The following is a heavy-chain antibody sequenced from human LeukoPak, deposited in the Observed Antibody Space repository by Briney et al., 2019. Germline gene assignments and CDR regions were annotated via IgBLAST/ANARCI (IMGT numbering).Heavy chain of an antibody. CDR3: TRVVDSSSSRYQAMPY. V-gene: IGHV3-7*01. CDR2: IKQDESER. J-gene: IGHJ4*02. CDR1: GFTFSNYW. D-gene: IGHD2-2*01. Sequence: GGSRRLSCAASGFTFSNYWMSWVRQAPGKGLEWVANIKQDESERYDVDSVRGRFTISRDNAKRSLYLRMDSLRAEDTAMYFCTRVVDSSSSRYQAMPYWGQGTLVTVSS.